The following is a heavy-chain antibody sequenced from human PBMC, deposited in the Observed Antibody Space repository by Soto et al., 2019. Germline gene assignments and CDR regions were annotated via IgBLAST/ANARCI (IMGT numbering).Heavy chain of an antibody. CDR3: ARDRTAASADY. D-gene: IGHD2-2*01. Sequence: PGGSLRLSCAASGFTFDDYAMHWVRQAPGKGLVWVSGINWDGGSTGYVDSVKGRFIISRDNAKNTLYLQMNSLRAEDTAVYYCARDRTAASADYWGQGALVTVSS. CDR1: GFTFDDYA. V-gene: IGHV3-9*01. J-gene: IGHJ4*02. CDR2: INWDGGST.